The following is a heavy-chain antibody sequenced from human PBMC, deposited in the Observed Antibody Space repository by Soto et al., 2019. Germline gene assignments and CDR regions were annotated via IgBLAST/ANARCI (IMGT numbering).Heavy chain of an antibody. J-gene: IGHJ5*02. V-gene: IGHV1-46*01. D-gene: IGHD3-16*01. CDR1: GYTFTSTW. CDR2: INPYGGAA. CDR3: AREGLYENWFDP. Sequence: ASVKVSCKASGYTFTSTWMHWVRQAPGQGLEWMGIINPYGGAATYAEKFQGRVTMTRDTSTATDYMELSRLRSDDTAVYYCAREGLYENWFDPWGQGTLVTVSS.